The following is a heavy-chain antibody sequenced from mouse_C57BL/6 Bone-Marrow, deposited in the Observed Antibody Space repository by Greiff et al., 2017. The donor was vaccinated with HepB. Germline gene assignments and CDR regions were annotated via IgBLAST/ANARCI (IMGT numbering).Heavy chain of an antibody. J-gene: IGHJ4*01. D-gene: IGHD2-2*01. CDR3: ARWGGLRRNYYAMDY. CDR1: GYTFTSYW. CDR2: IDPSDSYT. Sequence: QVQLQQPGAELVKPGASVKLSCKASGYTFTSYWMQWVKQRPGQGLEWIGEIDPSDSYTNYNQKFKGKATLTVDTSSSTAYMQRSSLTSEDSAVYYCARWGGLRRNYYAMDYWGQGTSVTVSS. V-gene: IGHV1-50*01.